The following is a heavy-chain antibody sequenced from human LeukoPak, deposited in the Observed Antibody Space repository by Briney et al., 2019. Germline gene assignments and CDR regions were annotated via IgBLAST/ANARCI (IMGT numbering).Heavy chain of an antibody. Sequence: SETLSLTCTVSGGSLSSYYWSWIRQPPGKGLEWIGYIYYSGSTNYNPSLKSRVTISVDTSKNQFSLKLSSVTAADTAVYYCARHNHYDRSGYYYLDYWGQGSLVTVST. V-gene: IGHV4-59*08. CDR1: GGSLSSYY. CDR2: IYYSGST. D-gene: IGHD3-22*01. J-gene: IGHJ4*02. CDR3: ARHNHYDRSGYYYLDY.